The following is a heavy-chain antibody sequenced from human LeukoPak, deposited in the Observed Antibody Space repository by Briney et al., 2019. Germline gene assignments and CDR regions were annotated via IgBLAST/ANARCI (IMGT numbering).Heavy chain of an antibody. CDR2: ISGSGGGT. D-gene: IGHD6-19*01. CDR3: AKESQWLARPFDY. Sequence: GGSLRLSCAASGFTVSSNYMSWVRQAPGKGLEWVSAISGSGGGTYYADSVKGRFTISRDNSKNTLYLQMNSLRAEDTAVYYCAKESQWLARPFDYWGQGTLVTVSS. CDR1: GFTVSSNY. V-gene: IGHV3-23*01. J-gene: IGHJ4*02.